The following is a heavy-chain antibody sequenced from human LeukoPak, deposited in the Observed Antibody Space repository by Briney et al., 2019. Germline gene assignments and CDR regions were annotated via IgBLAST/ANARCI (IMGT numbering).Heavy chain of an antibody. CDR2: ISGYNGNT. CDR3: ARVKGYNYDRSGYYDFDY. Sequence: GASVKVSCKASGYTLTSYGISWARQAPGQGLEWMGWISGYNGNTDYAQNLQGRVTTTTDTSTSTAYMELRSLRSDDTAVYYCARVKGYNYDRSGYYDFDYWGQGTLVTVSS. J-gene: IGHJ4*02. V-gene: IGHV1-18*01. D-gene: IGHD3-22*01. CDR1: GYTLTSYG.